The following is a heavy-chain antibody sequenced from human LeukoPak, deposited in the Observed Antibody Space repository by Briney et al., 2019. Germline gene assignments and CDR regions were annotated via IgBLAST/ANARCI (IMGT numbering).Heavy chain of an antibody. V-gene: IGHV5-51*01. CDR2: IYSGDSDT. J-gene: IGHJ4*02. Sequence: GESLKISCKGSGYSFTSYWIGWGRPMPGKGLEGMGIIYSGDSDTRYSPSFQGQVTISADKSISTAYLQWSSLKASDTAMYYCARWSSYGYSFDYWGQGTLVTVSS. CDR3: ARWSSYGYSFDY. D-gene: IGHD5-18*01. CDR1: GYSFTSYW.